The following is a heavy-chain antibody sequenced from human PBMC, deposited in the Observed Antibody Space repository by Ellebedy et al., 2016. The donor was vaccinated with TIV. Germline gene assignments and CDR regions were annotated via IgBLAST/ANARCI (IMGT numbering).Heavy chain of an antibody. V-gene: IGHV3-33*03. J-gene: IGHJ4*02. CDR1: GFTFSSYG. CDR3: AIGIPHWGYLEY. D-gene: IGHD7-27*01. Sequence: GESLKISCAASGFTFSSYGMHWLRPAPGKGLEWVSLIWYDGTNKHYADSVKGRFTVSRDNSKNTLYLQMHSLSDEDTALYYCAIGIPHWGYLEYWGQGSLVTVSS. CDR2: IWYDGTNK.